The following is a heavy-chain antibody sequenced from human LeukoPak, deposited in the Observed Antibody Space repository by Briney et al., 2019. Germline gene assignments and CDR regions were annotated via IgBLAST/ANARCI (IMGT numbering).Heavy chain of an antibody. D-gene: IGHD3-22*01. J-gene: IGHJ4*02. CDR3: ARAWYDSSGYYYTFDY. V-gene: IGHV4-59*01. CDR2: IYYSGTT. Sequence: SETLSLTCTVSGGSISSYYWSWIRQPPGKGLEWIGYIYYSGTTNYNPSLKSRVTISVDTSKNQFSLKLSSVTAADTAVYYCARAWYDSSGYYYTFDYWAREPWSPSPQ. CDR1: GGSISSYY.